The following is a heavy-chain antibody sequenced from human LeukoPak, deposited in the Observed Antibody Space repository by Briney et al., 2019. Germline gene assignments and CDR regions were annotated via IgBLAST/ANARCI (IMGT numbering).Heavy chain of an antibody. V-gene: IGHV3-30-3*01. CDR2: ISYDGSNK. J-gene: IGHJ4*02. D-gene: IGHD5-18*01. CDR3: ARDSSVQLWLVYYFDY. CDR1: GFTFSSYA. Sequence: PGGSLRLSCAASGFTFSSYAMHWVRQAPGKGLEWVAVISYDGSNKYYADSVKGRFTISRDNSKNTLYLQTNSLRAEDTAVYYCARDSSVQLWLVYYFDYWGQGTLVTVSS.